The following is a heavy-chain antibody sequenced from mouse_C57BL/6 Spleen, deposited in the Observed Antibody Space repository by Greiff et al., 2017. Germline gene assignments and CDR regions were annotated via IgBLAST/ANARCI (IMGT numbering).Heavy chain of an antibody. Sequence: QVQLQQSGAELARPGASVKLSCKASGYTFTRYGISWVKQRTGQGLEWIGEIYPRSGNTYYNEKFKGKATLPADKSSSTAYMELRSLTSEDSAVYFCARYTTTVVADYWGQGTTRTVSS. CDR3: ARYTTTVVADY. D-gene: IGHD1-1*01. V-gene: IGHV1-81*01. J-gene: IGHJ2*01. CDR1: GYTFTRYG. CDR2: IYPRSGNT.